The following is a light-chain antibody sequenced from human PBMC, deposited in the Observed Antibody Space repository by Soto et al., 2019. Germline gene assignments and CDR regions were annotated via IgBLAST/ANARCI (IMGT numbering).Light chain of an antibody. CDR2: EGS. CDR1: SSDVGSYHL. Sequence: QSVLTQPASVSGSPGQSITISCTGTSSDVGSYHLVSWYQQHPGKAPKLIIYEGSKRPSGVSNRFSGSKSGNTASLTISGLQTEDEADYYCCSYARSNFVVFGGGTKLTVL. V-gene: IGLV2-23*01. CDR3: CSYARSNFVV. J-gene: IGLJ2*01.